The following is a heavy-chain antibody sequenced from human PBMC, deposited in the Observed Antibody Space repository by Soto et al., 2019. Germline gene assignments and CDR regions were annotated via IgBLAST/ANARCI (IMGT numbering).Heavy chain of an antibody. V-gene: IGHV5-51*01. CDR3: AISIAVAGDFDY. CDR2: IYPGDSDT. J-gene: IGHJ4*02. D-gene: IGHD6-19*01. Sequence: MPGKGLEWMGIIYPGDSDTRYSPSFQGQVTISADKSISTAYLQWSSLKASDTAMYYCAISIAVAGDFDYWGQGTLVTVSS.